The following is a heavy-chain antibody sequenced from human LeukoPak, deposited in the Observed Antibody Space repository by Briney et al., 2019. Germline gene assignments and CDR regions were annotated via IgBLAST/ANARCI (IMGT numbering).Heavy chain of an antibody. J-gene: IGHJ4*02. CDR1: GFTVSSNY. V-gene: IGHV3-53*05. D-gene: IGHD4-23*01. Sequence: GGSLRLSCAASGFTVSSNYMSWVRQAPGKGLEWVSIIYSGGSTFYADSVKGRFTISRDNSKNTLYLQMKSLRPEDTAVYYCATNSVPEFWGQGNLVTVSS. CDR2: IYSGGST. CDR3: ATNSVPEF.